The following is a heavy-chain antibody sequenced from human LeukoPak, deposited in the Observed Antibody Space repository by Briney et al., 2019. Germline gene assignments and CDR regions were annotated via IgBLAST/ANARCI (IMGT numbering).Heavy chain of an antibody. CDR2: ISGSGGST. J-gene: IGHJ4*02. D-gene: IGHD6-13*01. CDR1: GFTFSSYA. V-gene: IGHV3-23*01. CDR3: AIEIAAIGLPAVDH. Sequence: GGSLRLSCAASGFTFSSYAMSWVRQAPGKGLEWVSAISGSGGSTYYADSVKGRFTISRDNSKNTLYLQMNSLGAADTAIYYCAIEIAAIGLPAVDHWGQGTLVTVSS.